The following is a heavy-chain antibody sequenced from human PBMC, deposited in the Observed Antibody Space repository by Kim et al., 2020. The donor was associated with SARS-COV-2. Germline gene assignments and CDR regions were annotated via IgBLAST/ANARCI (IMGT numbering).Heavy chain of an antibody. D-gene: IGHD3-22*01. CDR2: IKSKTDGGTT. Sequence: GGSLRLSCAASCFTFSNAWMSWVRQAPGKGLEWVGRIKSKTDGGTTDYAAPEKGRFTISRDDSKNTLYLQMNSLKTEDTAVYYCTTISYDSSGYYYVSAFDIWGQGTMVTVSS. V-gene: IGHV3-15*01. CDR3: TTISYDSSGYYYVSAFDI. CDR1: CFTFSNAW. J-gene: IGHJ3*02.